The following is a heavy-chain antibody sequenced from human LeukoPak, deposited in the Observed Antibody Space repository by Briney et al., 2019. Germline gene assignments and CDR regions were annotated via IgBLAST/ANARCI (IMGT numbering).Heavy chain of an antibody. CDR2: ISSSSSYI. CDR3: ARGDLSAIDY. J-gene: IGHJ4*02. Sequence: GRSLRLSCAASGFTFSSYSMNWVRQAPGKGLEWVSSISSSSSYIYYADSVKGRFTISRDNAKNSLYLQMNSLRAEDTAVYYCARGDLSAIDYWGQGTLVTVSS. V-gene: IGHV3-21*01. D-gene: IGHD5-18*01. CDR1: GFTFSSYS.